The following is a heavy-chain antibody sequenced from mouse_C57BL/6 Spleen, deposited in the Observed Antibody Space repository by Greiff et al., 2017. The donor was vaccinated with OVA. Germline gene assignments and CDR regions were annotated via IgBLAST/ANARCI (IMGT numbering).Heavy chain of an antibody. J-gene: IGHJ4*01. V-gene: IGHV1-69*01. Sequence: QVQLQQSGAELVMPGASVKLSCKASGYTFTSYWMHWVKQRPGQGLEWIGEIYPSDSYTNYNQKFKGKSTLTVDKSSSTAYMQLSSLISEDSAVYYCARWDTTGVDYAMDYWGQGTSVTVSS. CDR3: ARWDTTGVDYAMDY. D-gene: IGHD1-1*01. CDR2: IYPSDSYT. CDR1: GYTFTSYW.